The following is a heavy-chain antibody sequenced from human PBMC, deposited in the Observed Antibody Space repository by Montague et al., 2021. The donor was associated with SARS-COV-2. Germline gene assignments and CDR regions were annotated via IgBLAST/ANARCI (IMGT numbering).Heavy chain of an antibody. CDR1: RGSITNED. Sequence: SETLSLTCTVSRGSITNEDWSWIWQPPGKGLEWIVNIFKNGETDYNPSLKSRVIISVDRSKSQFSLKLTSVTAADTAVYYCARYYERSLDDWGQGTTVTVSS. CDR2: IFKNGET. CDR3: ARYYERSLDD. V-gene: IGHV4-59*08. D-gene: IGHD3-22*01. J-gene: IGHJ6*02.